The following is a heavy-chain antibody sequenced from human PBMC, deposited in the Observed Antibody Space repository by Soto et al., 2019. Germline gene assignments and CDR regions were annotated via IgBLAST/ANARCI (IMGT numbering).Heavy chain of an antibody. CDR3: ARAESSSWQFDY. Sequence: QVQLQESGPGLVKPSETLSLTCTVSGGSISSYYWSWIRQPPGKGLEWIGYIYYSGSTNYNPSLKSRVTISVDTSKNQFSLKLSSVTAVDTAVYYCARAESSSWQFDYWGQGTLVTVSS. D-gene: IGHD6-13*01. V-gene: IGHV4-59*01. CDR2: IYYSGST. CDR1: GGSISSYY. J-gene: IGHJ4*02.